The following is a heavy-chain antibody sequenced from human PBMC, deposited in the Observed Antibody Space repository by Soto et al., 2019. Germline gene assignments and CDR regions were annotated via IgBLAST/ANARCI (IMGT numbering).Heavy chain of an antibody. J-gene: IGHJ4*02. D-gene: IGHD6-13*01. CDR2: ISAYNGNT. CDR1: GYTFTSYG. Sequence: ASVKVSCKASGYTFTSYGISRVRQAPGQGLEWMGWISAYNGNTNYSPSFQGHVTISADKSISTAYLQWSSLKASDTAMYYCARHSGRYSSSWTDWGQGTLVTVSS. V-gene: IGHV1-18*01. CDR3: ARHSGRYSSSWTD.